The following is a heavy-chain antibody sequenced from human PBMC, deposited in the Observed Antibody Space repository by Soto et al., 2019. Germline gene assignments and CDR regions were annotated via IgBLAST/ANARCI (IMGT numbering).Heavy chain of an antibody. CDR2: IIPIFGTA. V-gene: IGHV1-69*06. D-gene: IGHD3-22*01. Sequence: QVQLVQSGAEVKKPGSSVKVSCKASGGTFSSYAISWVRQAPGQGLEWMGGIIPIFGTANYAQKFQGRVTITADKSTSTAYMELSSLRSEDTAVYYCARGSLYYYDSSGYSPVGYWGQGTLVTVSS. CDR1: GGTFSSYA. J-gene: IGHJ4*02. CDR3: ARGSLYYYDSSGYSPVGY.